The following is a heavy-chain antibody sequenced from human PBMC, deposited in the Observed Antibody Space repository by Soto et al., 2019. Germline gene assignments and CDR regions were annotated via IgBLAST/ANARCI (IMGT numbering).Heavy chain of an antibody. D-gene: IGHD3-16*01. CDR1: GFTFSSYD. J-gene: IGHJ4*02. V-gene: IGHV3-13*01. CDR3: ARAYDYIWRSYGY. CDR2: IGTAGDT. Sequence: GGSLRLSCAASGFTFSSYDMHWVRQATGKGLEWVSAIGTAGDTYYPGSVKGRFTISRDNAKNSLYLQMNSLRAEDTAVYYCARAYDYIWRSYGYWGQGTLVTVSS.